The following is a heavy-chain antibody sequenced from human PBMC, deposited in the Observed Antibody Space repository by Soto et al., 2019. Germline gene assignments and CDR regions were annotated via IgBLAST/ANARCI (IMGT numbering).Heavy chain of an antibody. Sequence: VHLVESGGAIVQPGGSLRLSCATSGFTFSSYPIHWVRQAPGKGPVWDSRITEDGSGTTYADSVKGRFTVTRDTAKNTMCLQMSGLGAEDTAVYHCVRGTNGWRGMDYWWQGTLVSVSS. CDR2: ITEDGSGT. J-gene: IGHJ4*02. D-gene: IGHD2-8*01. CDR1: GFTFSSYP. CDR3: VRGTNGWRGMDY. V-gene: IGHV3-74*01.